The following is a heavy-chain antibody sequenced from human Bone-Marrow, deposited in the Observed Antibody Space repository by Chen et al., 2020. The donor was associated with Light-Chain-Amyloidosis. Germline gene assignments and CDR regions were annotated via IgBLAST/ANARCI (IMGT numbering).Heavy chain of an antibody. Sequence: EVQLVESGGGLLQRGGSLRLSCAASGFAFRSYDMSWVRQAPGKGLAWVSTISGSGGSRCYGDSVQGRLTISRDNSKNALFLQMNSLRAEDTAVYYCAKDISYDDILPGYPADAFDIWGQGTMVTVSS. CDR1: GFAFRSYD. V-gene: IGHV3-23*04. CDR3: AKDISYDDILPGYPADAFDI. D-gene: IGHD3-9*01. CDR2: ISGSGGSR. J-gene: IGHJ3*02.